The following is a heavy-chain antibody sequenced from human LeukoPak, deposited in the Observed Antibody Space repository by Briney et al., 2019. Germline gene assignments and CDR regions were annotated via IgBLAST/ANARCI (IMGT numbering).Heavy chain of an antibody. J-gene: IGHJ5*02. V-gene: IGHV1-2*02. Sequence: ASVKVSCKASGYTFTGYYMHWVRQAPGQGLEWMGWINPNSGGTNYAQKFQGRVTMTRDTSISTAYMELSRLRSDDTAVYYCARDPMARVYNWFDPWGQGTLVTVSS. CDR2: INPNSGGT. CDR3: ARDPMARVYNWFDP. CDR1: GYTFTGYY. D-gene: IGHD3-10*01.